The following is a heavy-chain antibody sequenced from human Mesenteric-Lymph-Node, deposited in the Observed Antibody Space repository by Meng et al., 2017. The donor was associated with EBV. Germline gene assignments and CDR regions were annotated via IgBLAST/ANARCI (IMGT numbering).Heavy chain of an antibody. V-gene: IGHV3-23*01. CDR2: IRGNGATT. CDR3: AKELVTMVGEAMMYNWFDP. D-gene: IGHD3-10*01. Sequence: LESGGGLIQPGWXXXXSCAASRVIFSGYAMSWVRQAPGKGLEWVSSIRGNGATTFYADSVKGRFTISRDNSKNTLYLQMNNLRAEDTAVYYCAKELVTMVGEAMMYNWFDPWGQGTRVTVSS. CDR1: RVIFSGYA. J-gene: IGHJ5*02.